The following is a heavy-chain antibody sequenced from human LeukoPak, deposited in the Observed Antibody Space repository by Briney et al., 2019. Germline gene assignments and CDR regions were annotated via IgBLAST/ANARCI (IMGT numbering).Heavy chain of an antibody. CDR2: ISGSGGST. D-gene: IGHD2-8*01. Sequence: GGSLRLSCAASGFTFSSYAMSWVRQAPGKGLEWVPAISGSGGSTYYADSVKGRFTISRDNSKNTLYLQMNSLRAEDTAVYYCAKDGDCTNGVCPYYYYGMDVWGQGTTVTVSS. J-gene: IGHJ6*02. V-gene: IGHV3-23*01. CDR3: AKDGDCTNGVCPYYYYGMDV. CDR1: GFTFSSYA.